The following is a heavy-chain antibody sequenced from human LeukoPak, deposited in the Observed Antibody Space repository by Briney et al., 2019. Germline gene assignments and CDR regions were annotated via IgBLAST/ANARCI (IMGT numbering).Heavy chain of an antibody. V-gene: IGHV4-59*01. Sequence: SETLSLTCTVSGGSIRSDYWSWIRQPPGKGLEWIGYIYYSGTTNSESTNYNPSLKSRVTISVDTSKSQFSLRVTSVTAADTAVYYCARGRTYATRFDCWGRGTLGTVSS. CDR2: IYYSGTTNSEST. CDR1: GGSIRSDY. J-gene: IGHJ4*02. CDR3: ARGRTYATRFDC.